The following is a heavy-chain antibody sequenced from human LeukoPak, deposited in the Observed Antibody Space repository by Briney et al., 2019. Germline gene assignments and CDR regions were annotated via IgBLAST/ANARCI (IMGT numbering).Heavy chain of an antibody. Sequence: GRSLRLSCAASGFTFSNYAMYWVRQAPGKGLEWVALISYDGSNKYYADSVKGRFTISRDNSKNTLYLQMNSLRAEDTAVYYCARYYGSGSPYREYYFDYWGQGTLVTVSS. D-gene: IGHD3-10*01. CDR2: ISYDGSNK. V-gene: IGHV3-30*04. CDR1: GFTFSNYA. CDR3: ARYYGSGSPYREYYFDY. J-gene: IGHJ4*02.